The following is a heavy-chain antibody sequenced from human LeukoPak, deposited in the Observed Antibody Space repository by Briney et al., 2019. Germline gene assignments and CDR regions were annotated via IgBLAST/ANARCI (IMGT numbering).Heavy chain of an antibody. D-gene: IGHD5-12*01. J-gene: IGHJ4*02. CDR1: GFTFSSYA. CDR3: AKGNTVASQIDY. V-gene: IGHV3-23*01. Sequence: PGGSLRLSCAASGFTFSSYAMSWVRQAPGKGLEWVSAISGSGGSTYYADSAKGRFTISRDNSKNTLYLQMNSLRAEDTAVYYCAKGNTVASQIDYWGQGTLVTVSS. CDR2: ISGSGGST.